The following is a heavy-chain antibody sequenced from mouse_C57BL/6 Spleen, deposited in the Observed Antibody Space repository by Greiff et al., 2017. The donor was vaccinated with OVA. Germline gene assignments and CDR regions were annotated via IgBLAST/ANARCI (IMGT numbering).Heavy chain of an antibody. V-gene: IGHV1-53*01. Sequence: VQLQQPGTELVKPGASVKLSCKASGYTFTSYWMHWVKQRPGKGLEWIGNINPSNGGTNYNEKFKSKATLTVDKSSSTAYMQLSSQTAEDSAVYYCARWYYGSSPYAMDYWGQGTSVTVSS. D-gene: IGHD1-1*01. CDR2: INPSNGGT. J-gene: IGHJ4*01. CDR1: GYTFTSYW. CDR3: ARWYYGSSPYAMDY.